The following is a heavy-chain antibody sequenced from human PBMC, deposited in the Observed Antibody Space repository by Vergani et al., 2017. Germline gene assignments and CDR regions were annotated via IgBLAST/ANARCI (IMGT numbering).Heavy chain of an antibody. V-gene: IGHV4-38-2*02. J-gene: IGHJ6*02. CDR2: VHRNGNT. Sequence: QVDLQESGPGLVKSSETLSLNCAVSGYSVGSGYYWGWIRQPPGRGLEWIGCVHRNGNTYYTSSLRSRATISRDTSKNQFSLRLTSVTAADTAVYYCARDPLYSTTWPFLLLDMDVWGQGTTVTVSS. CDR3: ARDPLYSTTWPFLLLDMDV. CDR1: GYSVGSGYY. D-gene: IGHD6-13*01.